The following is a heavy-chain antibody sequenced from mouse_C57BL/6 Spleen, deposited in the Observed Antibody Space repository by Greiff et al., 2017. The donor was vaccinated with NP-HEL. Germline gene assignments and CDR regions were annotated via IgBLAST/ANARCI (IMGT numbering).Heavy chain of an antibody. CDR1: GFTFSDYG. D-gene: IGHD1-1*01. CDR2: ISSGSSTI. Sequence: EVKLMESGGGLVKPGGSLKLSCAASGFTFSDYGMHWVRQAPEKGLEWVAYISSGSSTIYYADTVKGRFTIPRDNAKNTLFLQMTSLRSEDTAMYYCARNYGSSHGFDYWGQGTTLTVSS. J-gene: IGHJ2*01. V-gene: IGHV5-17*01. CDR3: ARNYGSSHGFDY.